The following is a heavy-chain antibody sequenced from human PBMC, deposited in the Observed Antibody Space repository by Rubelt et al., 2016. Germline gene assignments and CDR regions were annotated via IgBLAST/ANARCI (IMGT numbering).Heavy chain of an antibody. CDR1: GDSISSSSYY. Sequence: QLQLQESGPGPVKPSETLSLTCSVSGDSISSSSYYWGWIRQPPGKGLEWIGSMSHSGYTYYNPSLNSRVTMSVDTSKNQFSLKLSSVTAADTAVYYCARRCSSTSCYSAYWYFDLWGRGTLVTVSS. V-gene: IGHV4-39*01. CDR3: ARRCSSTSCYSAYWYFDL. CDR2: MSHSGYT. J-gene: IGHJ2*01. D-gene: IGHD2-2*01.